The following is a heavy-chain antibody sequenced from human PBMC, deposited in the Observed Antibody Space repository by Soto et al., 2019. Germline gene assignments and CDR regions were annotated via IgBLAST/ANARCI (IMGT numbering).Heavy chain of an antibody. V-gene: IGHV3-48*02. CDR2: IGRSSSPI. J-gene: IGHJ4*02. CDR3: ARDLMGVTASGTFDY. D-gene: IGHD6-13*01. Sequence: GGSLRLSCATSGFTLSSYTMNWVRQAPGKGLEWIAFIGRSSSPIYYADSVKGRFTISRDNAMDSIYLQMDSLRDEDTALYYCARDLMGVTASGTFDYWGQGTQVTVS. CDR1: GFTLSSYT.